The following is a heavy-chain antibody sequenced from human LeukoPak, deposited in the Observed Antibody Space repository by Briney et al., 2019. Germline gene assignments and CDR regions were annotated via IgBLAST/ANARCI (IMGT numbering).Heavy chain of an antibody. Sequence: GGSLRLSCAASGFTFGSYAMSWVRQAPGKGLEWVSAISGSGGSTYYADSVKGRFTISRGNSKNTLYLQMNSLRAEDTAVYYCAKDISGYRLPTLDYWGQGTLVTVSS. D-gene: IGHD6-13*01. CDR3: AKDISGYRLPTLDY. V-gene: IGHV3-23*01. J-gene: IGHJ4*02. CDR2: ISGSGGST. CDR1: GFTFGSYA.